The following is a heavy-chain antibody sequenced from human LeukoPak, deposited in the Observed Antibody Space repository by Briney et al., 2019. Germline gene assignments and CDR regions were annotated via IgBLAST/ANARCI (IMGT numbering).Heavy chain of an antibody. V-gene: IGHV1-3*03. J-gene: IGHJ3*02. D-gene: IGHD5-18*01. Sequence: GASVKVSCKASGYTFTSYAMHWVRQAPGQRLEWMGWINAGNGNTKYSQEFQGRVTITRDTSASTAYMELSSLRSEDMAVYYCARGGAVDTAMVMGDAFDIWGQGIMVTVSS. CDR1: GYTFTSYA. CDR2: INAGNGNT. CDR3: ARGGAVDTAMVMGDAFDI.